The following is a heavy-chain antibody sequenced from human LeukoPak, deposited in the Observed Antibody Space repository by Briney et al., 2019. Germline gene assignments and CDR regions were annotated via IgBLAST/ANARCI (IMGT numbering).Heavy chain of an antibody. CDR3: GKGDSSSWYPYYFGY. Sequence: SLKVSCKASGGTFSSYAISWVRQAPGQGLEWMGGIIPIFGTANYAQKFQGRFTITADESTSTAYMELSSLRSEDTAGYYCGKGDSSSWYPYYFGYWGQGTLVTVSS. CDR1: GGTFSSYA. V-gene: IGHV1-69*13. CDR2: IIPIFGTA. D-gene: IGHD6-13*01. J-gene: IGHJ4*02.